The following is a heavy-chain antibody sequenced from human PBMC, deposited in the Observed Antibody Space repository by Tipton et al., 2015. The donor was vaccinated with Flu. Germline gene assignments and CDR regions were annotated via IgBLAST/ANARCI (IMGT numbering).Heavy chain of an antibody. D-gene: IGHD4-11*01. CDR1: GTSIIDDY. Sequence: TLSLTCTVSGTSIIDDYWSWVRQTDGKGLEWIGRIHSSGTTNYNPTLASRVAMSVDTARKQISLKLSSVTAADTAVYYCARYPESNYHWFGPWGQGALVTVSS. J-gene: IGHJ5*02. CDR3: ARYPESNYHWFGP. CDR2: IHSSGTT. V-gene: IGHV4-4*07.